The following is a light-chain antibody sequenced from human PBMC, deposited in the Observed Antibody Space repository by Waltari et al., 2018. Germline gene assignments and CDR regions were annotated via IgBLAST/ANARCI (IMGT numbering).Light chain of an antibody. CDR2: WAS. CDR1: QSVLYSSNNKNY. CDR3: QQYFMTTT. Sequence: DIVMTQSPDSLAVSLGERATINCKSSQSVLYSSNNKNYLAWYQQNPGQPPKLLFYWASTRESAVPDRFSGGGSGTDFTLTISTLQAADVAIYYCQQYFMTTTFGQGTRVEIK. V-gene: IGKV4-1*01. J-gene: IGKJ1*01.